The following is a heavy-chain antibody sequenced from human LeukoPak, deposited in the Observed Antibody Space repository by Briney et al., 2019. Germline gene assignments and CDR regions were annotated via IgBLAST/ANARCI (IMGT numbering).Heavy chain of an antibody. CDR2: ISYDGSKT. CDR1: GFTFNIYA. J-gene: IGHJ3*02. V-gene: IGHV3-30-3*01. CDR3: ARKMKTGDRVGTFDI. D-gene: IGHD1-1*01. Sequence: GGSLRLSCAASGFTFNIYAMHWVRQAPGKGLEWVAVISYDGSKTYYADSVKGRFTISRDNSKNTLYLQMNSLTAEDTAVYYCARKMKTGDRVGTFDIWGQGTMVTVSS.